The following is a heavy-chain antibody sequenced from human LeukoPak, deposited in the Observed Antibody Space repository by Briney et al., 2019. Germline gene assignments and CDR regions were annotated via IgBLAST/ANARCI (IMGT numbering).Heavy chain of an antibody. Sequence: GGSLRLSCAASGFTFSSYSMNWVRQAPGKGLEWVSSISSSSSYIYYADSVKGRFTISRDNAKNSLYLQMNSLRAEDTAVYYCASCTSSGYYTDDAFDIWGQGTMVTVSS. V-gene: IGHV3-21*01. CDR2: ISSSSSYI. D-gene: IGHD3-22*01. J-gene: IGHJ3*02. CDR3: ASCTSSGYYTDDAFDI. CDR1: GFTFSSYS.